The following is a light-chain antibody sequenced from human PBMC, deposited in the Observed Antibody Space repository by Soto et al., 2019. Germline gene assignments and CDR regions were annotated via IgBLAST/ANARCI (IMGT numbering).Light chain of an antibody. Sequence: IVMTQSPATLSVSPGETATLSCRASQSGNLNLAGYQQKPGQAPRLLIYSASIRATDIPARFSGSGDVTEFTLTINSLQSEDSEVEYCQQCVSWPPLTFGGGTTVEIK. CDR2: SAS. J-gene: IGKJ4*01. CDR3: QQCVSWPPLT. V-gene: IGKV3-15*01. CDR1: QSGNLN.